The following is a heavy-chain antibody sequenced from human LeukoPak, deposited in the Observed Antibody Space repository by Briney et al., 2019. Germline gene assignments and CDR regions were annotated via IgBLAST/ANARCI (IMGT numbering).Heavy chain of an antibody. CDR1: GFTFSSYG. Sequence: GGSLRLSCAASGFTFSSYGMSWVRQAPGKGLEWVSAISGSGGSTYYADSVKGRFTISRDNSKNTLYLQMNSLRAEDTAVYYCAKILNYCSGGSCYGGAFDIWGQGTMVTVSS. CDR2: ISGSGGST. J-gene: IGHJ3*02. D-gene: IGHD2-15*01. CDR3: AKILNYCSGGSCYGGAFDI. V-gene: IGHV3-23*01.